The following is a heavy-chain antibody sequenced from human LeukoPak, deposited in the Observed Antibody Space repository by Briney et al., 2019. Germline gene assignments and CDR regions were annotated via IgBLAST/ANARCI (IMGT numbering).Heavy chain of an antibody. CDR1: GGSFSGYY. Sequence: SETLSLTCAVYGGSFSGYYWSWIRQPPRKGLEWIGEINHSGSTNYNPSLKSRVTISVDTSKNQFSLKLSSVTAADTAVYYCARPLRWELQIDYWGQGTLVTVSS. D-gene: IGHD1-26*01. CDR3: ARPLRWELQIDY. J-gene: IGHJ4*02. V-gene: IGHV4-34*01. CDR2: INHSGST.